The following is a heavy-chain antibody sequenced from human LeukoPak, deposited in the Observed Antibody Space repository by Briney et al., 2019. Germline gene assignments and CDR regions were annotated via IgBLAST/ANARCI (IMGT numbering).Heavy chain of an antibody. CDR3: AKDASGSYFYFDY. CDR1: GFTFRSHA. D-gene: IGHD1-26*01. CDR2: IYENGGTT. V-gene: IGHV3-23*01. J-gene: IGHJ4*02. Sequence: GGSLRLSCVGSGFTFRSHAMSWVRQAPEKGLEFVSGIYENGGTTYYADSVKGRFSISRDNSKNTLYLQMDSLRGEDTAVYYCAKDASGSYFYFDYWGQGTLVTVSS.